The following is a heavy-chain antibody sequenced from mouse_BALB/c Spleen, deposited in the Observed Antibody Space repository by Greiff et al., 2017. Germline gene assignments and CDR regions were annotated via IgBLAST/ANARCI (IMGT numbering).Heavy chain of an antibody. CDR2: IDPANGNT. J-gene: IGHJ3*01. D-gene: IGHD2-4*01. Sequence: EVKLVESGAELVQPGASVKLSCTASGFNIKDTYMHWVKQRPEQGLEWIGRIDPANGNTKYDPKFQGKATITADTSSNTAYLQLSSLTSEDTAVYYCVPAYDYDEAYWGEGTLVTVSA. CDR3: VPAYDYDEAY. V-gene: IGHV14-3*02. CDR1: GFNIKDTY.